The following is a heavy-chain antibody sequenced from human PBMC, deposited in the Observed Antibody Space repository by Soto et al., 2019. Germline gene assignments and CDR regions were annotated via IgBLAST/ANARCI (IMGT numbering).Heavy chain of an antibody. CDR3: ARSAQEEFYGSGSYLKPLNWFDP. D-gene: IGHD3-10*01. CDR2: IIPIFGTA. Sequence: SVKVSCKASGGTFSSYAISWVRQAPGQGLEWMGGIIPIFGTANYAQKFQGRVTITADESTSTAYMELSSLRSEDTAVYYCARSAQEEFYGSGSYLKPLNWFDPWGQG. J-gene: IGHJ5*02. CDR1: GGTFSSYA. V-gene: IGHV1-69*13.